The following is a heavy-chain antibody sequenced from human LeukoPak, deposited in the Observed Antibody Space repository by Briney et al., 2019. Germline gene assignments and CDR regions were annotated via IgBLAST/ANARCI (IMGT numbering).Heavy chain of an antibody. CDR2: IYHSGST. D-gene: IGHD5-12*01. J-gene: IGHJ6*03. Sequence: PSETLSLTCTVSGGSISSGGYYWSWIRQPPGKGLEWIGYIYHSGSTYYNPSLKSRVTISVDRSKNQFSLKLSSVTAADTAVYYCARDGRGNQGPSYYYMDVWGKGTTVTVSS. CDR3: ARDGRGNQGPSYYYMDV. CDR1: GGSISSGGYY. V-gene: IGHV4-30-2*01.